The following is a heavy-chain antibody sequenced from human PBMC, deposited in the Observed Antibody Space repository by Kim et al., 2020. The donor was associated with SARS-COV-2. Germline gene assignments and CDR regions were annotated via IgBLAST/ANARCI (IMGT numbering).Heavy chain of an antibody. V-gene: IGHV3-11*01. CDR2: ISSSGSTI. D-gene: IGHD3-10*01. CDR3: RSSGSFYGDYVIDG. Sequence: GGSLRLSCAASGFTFSDYYMAWIRQAPGKGLEWVSYISSSGSTIHYADSVKGRFTISRDNAKNSVSLQMNSLRAEDTAVYYCRSSGSFYGDYVIDGWGQGTTVTVSS. CDR1: GFTFSDYY. J-gene: IGHJ6*02.